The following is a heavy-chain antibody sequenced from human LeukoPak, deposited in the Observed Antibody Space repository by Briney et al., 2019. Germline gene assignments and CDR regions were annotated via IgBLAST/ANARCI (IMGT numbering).Heavy chain of an antibody. CDR1: GFSFGDYY. J-gene: IGHJ4*02. CDR2: ISNNGYTI. CDR3: ARDRRTPHSAYDWGHLDY. V-gene: IGHV3-11*01. D-gene: IGHD5-12*01. Sequence: GGSLRLSCAASGFSFGDYYMTWIRQAPGKGLEWISYISNNGYTIYYADSVKGRFTISRDNAKNSLSLQMNSLRADDPAIYYCARDRRTPHSAYDWGHLDYWGQGILVTVSS.